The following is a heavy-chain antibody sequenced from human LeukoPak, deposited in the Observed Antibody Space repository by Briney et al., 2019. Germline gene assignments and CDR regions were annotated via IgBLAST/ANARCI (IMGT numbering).Heavy chain of an antibody. D-gene: IGHD2-15*01. CDR1: GYSISSGYY. CDR2: IYHSGST. CDR3: ARGVVGVVAAIRGAFDI. Sequence: SETLSLTCAVSGYSISSGYYWGWIRQPPGKGLEWIGSIYHSGSTYYNPSLKSRVTISVDTSKNQFPLKLSSVTAADTAVYYCARGVVGVVAAIRGAFDIWGQGTMVTVSS. V-gene: IGHV4-38-2*01. J-gene: IGHJ3*02.